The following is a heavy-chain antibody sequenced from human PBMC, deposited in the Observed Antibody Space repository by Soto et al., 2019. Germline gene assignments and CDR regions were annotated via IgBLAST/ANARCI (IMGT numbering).Heavy chain of an antibody. J-gene: IGHJ5*02. Sequence: QVQLQESGPGLVKPSQTLSLTCTVSGGSISSGDYYWSWIRQPPGKGLEWVGYIYYSGSTFYNPSIKHRVTISLYTSKIQFYLKLSSVTDADTDVYACVRDGGDNWFDPCGQGTLVTVSS. CDR1: GGSISSGDYY. CDR3: VRDGGDNWFDP. V-gene: IGHV4-30-4*01. D-gene: IGHD3-10*01. CDR2: IYYSGST.